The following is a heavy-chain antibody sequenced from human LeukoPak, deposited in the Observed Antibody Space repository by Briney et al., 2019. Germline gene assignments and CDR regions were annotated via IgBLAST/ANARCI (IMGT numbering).Heavy chain of an antibody. Sequence: GGSLRLSCAVSGFTFSSEAMGWVRQLPGGGLEWVSTISPAGGTTYYAESMKGRFTISRDNSKSTLYLQMSSLRVEDTAVYYCMRDINWNYGYWGQGTLVTVSS. CDR1: GFTFSSEA. CDR2: ISPAGGTT. V-gene: IGHV3-23*01. J-gene: IGHJ4*02. CDR3: MRDINWNYGY. D-gene: IGHD1-7*01.